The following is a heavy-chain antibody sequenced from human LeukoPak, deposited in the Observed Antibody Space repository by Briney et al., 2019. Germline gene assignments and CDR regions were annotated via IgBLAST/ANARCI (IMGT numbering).Heavy chain of an antibody. J-gene: IGHJ4*02. Sequence: TGGSLRLSCAASGFTFSSYSMNWVRQAPGKGLEWVSSISSSSSYIYYADSVKGRFTISRDNAKKSLDLQMNSLRAEDTAVYYCARGAWSENPFDYWGQGTLVTVSS. V-gene: IGHV3-21*01. CDR3: ARGAWSENPFDY. D-gene: IGHD1-14*01. CDR1: GFTFSSYS. CDR2: ISSSSSYI.